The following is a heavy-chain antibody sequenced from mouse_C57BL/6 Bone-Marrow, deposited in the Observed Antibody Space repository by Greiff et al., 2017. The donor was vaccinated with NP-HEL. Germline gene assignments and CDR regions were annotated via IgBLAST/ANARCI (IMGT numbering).Heavy chain of an antibody. V-gene: IGHV1-53*01. J-gene: IGHJ2*01. CDR3: ARDSGYAFDY. Sequence: QVQLKQPGTELVKPGASVKLSCKASGYTFTSYWMHWLKQRPGQGLEWIGNINPNNGGTNDNETFKTKATLTVDKSSSTAYMQLSSLTSEDSAVYYCARDSGYAFDYWGQGTTLTVSS. CDR2: INPNNGGT. CDR1: GYTFTSYW. D-gene: IGHD3-2*02.